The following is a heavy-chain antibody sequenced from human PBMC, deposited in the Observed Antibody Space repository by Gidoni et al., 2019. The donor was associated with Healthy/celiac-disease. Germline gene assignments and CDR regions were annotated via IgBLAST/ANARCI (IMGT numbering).Heavy chain of an antibody. J-gene: IGHJ4*02. V-gene: IGHV3-23*01. CDR2: ISGSGGST. Sequence: EVQLLESGGGLVQPGGALRLSGAAAGFTFLSYAMSWVRQAPGKGLELVSAISGSGGSTYYADSVKGRFTISRDNSKNTLYLQMNSLRAEDTAVYYCAKGVTSGYDSNYWGQGTLVTVSS. CDR3: AKGVTSGYDSNY. CDR1: GFTFLSYA. D-gene: IGHD5-12*01.